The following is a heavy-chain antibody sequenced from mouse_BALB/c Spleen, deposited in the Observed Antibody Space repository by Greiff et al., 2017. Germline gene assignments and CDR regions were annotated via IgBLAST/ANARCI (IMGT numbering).Heavy chain of an antibody. J-gene: IGHJ3*01. CDR2: ISSGGST. CDR1: GFTFSSYA. V-gene: IGHV5-6-5*01. D-gene: IGHD2-3*01. Sequence: VQLKESGGGLVKPGGSLKLSCAASGFTFSSYAMSWVRQTPEKRLEWVASISSGGSTYYPDSVKGRFTISRDNARNILYLQMSSLRSEDTAMYYCARGDGPFAYWGQGTLVTVSA. CDR3: ARGDGPFAY.